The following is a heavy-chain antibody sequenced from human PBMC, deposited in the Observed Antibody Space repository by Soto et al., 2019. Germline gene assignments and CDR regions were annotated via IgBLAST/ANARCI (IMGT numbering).Heavy chain of an antibody. CDR3: AKDSPSHVGGWELPFDY. D-gene: IGHD2-21*01. Sequence: EVQLSESGGGLVQPGGSLRLSCAASGLTFGSYAMSWVRQAPGKGLEWVSAISISGGTTYYADSVRGRFTISRDNSKNTLYLQMNSLRADDTAVYYCAKDSPSHVGGWELPFDYWGQGTLVTVSS. V-gene: IGHV3-23*01. CDR1: GLTFGSYA. CDR2: ISISGGTT. J-gene: IGHJ4*02.